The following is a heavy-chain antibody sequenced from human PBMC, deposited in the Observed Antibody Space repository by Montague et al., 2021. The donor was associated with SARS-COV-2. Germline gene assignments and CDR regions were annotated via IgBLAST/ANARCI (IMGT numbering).Heavy chain of an antibody. V-gene: IGHV4-34*01. CDR1: GGSFSAYY. CDR2: IYHSGST. Sequence: SETLSLTCAVYGGSFSAYYWSWIRQPPGKGLEWIGEIYHSGSTNYNPSLKSRVTISVDTSKNQFSLKLRSVTAADTAVYYCARGRSLWWWCTFKFDIWGQGTMVTVSS. D-gene: IGHD2-21*01. CDR3: ARGRSLWWWCTFKFDI. J-gene: IGHJ3*02.